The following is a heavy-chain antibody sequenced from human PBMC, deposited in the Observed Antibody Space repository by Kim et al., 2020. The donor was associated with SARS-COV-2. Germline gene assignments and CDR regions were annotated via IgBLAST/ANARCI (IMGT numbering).Heavy chain of an antibody. D-gene: IGHD3-16*02. CDR3: AKSCGSTRHVWGSYRNHYFDY. J-gene: IGHJ4*02. CDR2: ISGSGGST. CDR1: GFTFSSYA. Sequence: GGSLRLSCAASGFTFSSYAMSWVRQAPGKGLEWVSAISGSGGSTYYADSVKGRFTISRDNSKNTLYLQMNSLRAEDTAVYYCAKSCGSTRHVWGSYRNHYFDYWGQGTLVTASS. V-gene: IGHV3-23*01.